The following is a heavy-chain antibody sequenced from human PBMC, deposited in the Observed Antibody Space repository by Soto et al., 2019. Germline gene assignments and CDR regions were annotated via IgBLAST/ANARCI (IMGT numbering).Heavy chain of an antibody. V-gene: IGHV3-23*01. Sequence: GGSLRLSCAASGLPFSSYGMSWVCTVPGKGLEWFSAISGSGGSKYYADSVKGRFTISRDNSKNTLYVQMNSLRAEDTAVYYCAKAPGRNILTGYYHGYWGQGTLVTVSS. CDR1: GLPFSSYG. CDR2: ISGSGGSK. CDR3: AKAPGRNILTGYYHGY. D-gene: IGHD3-9*01. J-gene: IGHJ4*02.